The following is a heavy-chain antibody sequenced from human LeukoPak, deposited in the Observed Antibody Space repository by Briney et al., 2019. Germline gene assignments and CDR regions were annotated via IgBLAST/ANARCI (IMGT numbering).Heavy chain of an antibody. CDR3: ARIRYGGYAYFDY. D-gene: IGHD5-12*01. Sequence: PGGSLRLSCAASGFTFSSYPMNWVRQTPGKGLEWVSGISGGGGSTYYADSVKGRFTVSRDNSKNTLYLQMNSLRAEDTAVYYCARIRYGGYAYFDYWGQGNLVTVSS. J-gene: IGHJ4*02. CDR1: GFTFSSYP. CDR2: ISGGGGST. V-gene: IGHV3-23*01.